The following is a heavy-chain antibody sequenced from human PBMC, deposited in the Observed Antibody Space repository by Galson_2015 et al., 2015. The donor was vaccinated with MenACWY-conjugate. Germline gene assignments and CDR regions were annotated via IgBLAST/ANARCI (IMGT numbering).Heavy chain of an antibody. D-gene: IGHD3-10*01. CDR3: ARGGSAYEVSDRGWFDP. J-gene: IGHJ5*02. V-gene: IGHV6-1*01. Sequence: CAISGDSVSSNSAAWNWIRQSPSRGLEWLGRTYYRSKWYNDYAVSVKSRITINPDTSKNQFSLQLNSVTPEDTAVYYYARGGSAYEVSDRGWFDPWGQGTLVTVSS. CDR2: TYYRSKWYN. CDR1: GDSVSSNSAA.